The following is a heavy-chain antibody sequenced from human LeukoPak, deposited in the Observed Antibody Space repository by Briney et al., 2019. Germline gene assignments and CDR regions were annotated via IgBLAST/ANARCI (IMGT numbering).Heavy chain of an antibody. Sequence: GGSLRLSCAASGFTFDIHALAWVRQTPGRGLEWVATITGRSGSTYYADSVRGRFTISRDNSQNRLYLQMNSLRVLDTATYYCVRSSSIMALNYFDLWGQGTLVPVSS. CDR3: VRSSSIMALNYFDL. J-gene: IGHJ4*02. CDR1: GFTFDIHA. CDR2: ITGRSGST. V-gene: IGHV3-23*01. D-gene: IGHD3-16*01.